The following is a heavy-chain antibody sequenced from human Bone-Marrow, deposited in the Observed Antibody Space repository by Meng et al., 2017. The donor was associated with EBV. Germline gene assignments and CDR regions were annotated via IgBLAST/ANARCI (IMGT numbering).Heavy chain of an antibody. Sequence: QVQLQHWADGLLRPSATLSLTCAVYDGSFRDYYWGWIRQPPGKGLEWIGEINHSGGTNYSPSLESRVTISVDTSKNQLSLKLISVTAADTAVYYCARGGMSHYYGSASHDYWGQGTLVTVSS. CDR2: INHSGGT. CDR1: DGSFRDYY. J-gene: IGHJ4*02. CDR3: ARGGMSHYYGSASHDY. V-gene: IGHV4-34*01. D-gene: IGHD3-10*01.